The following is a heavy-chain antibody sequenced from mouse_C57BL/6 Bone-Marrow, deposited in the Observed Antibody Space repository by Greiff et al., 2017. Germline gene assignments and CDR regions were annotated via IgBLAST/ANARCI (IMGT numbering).Heavy chain of an antibody. CDR1: GYTFTSYW. Sequence: QVQLQQPGAELVMPGASVKLSCKASGYTFTSYWMHWVKQRPGQGLEWIGEFDPSDSYTNYNQKFKGKSTLTVDKSSSTAYMQLSSLTSEDSAVYYCARGSGLPWFAYWGQGTLVTVSA. V-gene: IGHV1-69*01. CDR3: ARGSGLPWFAY. J-gene: IGHJ3*01. CDR2: FDPSDSYT. D-gene: IGHD3-2*02.